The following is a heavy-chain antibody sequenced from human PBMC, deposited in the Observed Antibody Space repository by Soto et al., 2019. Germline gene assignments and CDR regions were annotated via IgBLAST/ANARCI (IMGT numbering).Heavy chain of an antibody. CDR3: ARGAYPEYDYYYGMDV. J-gene: IGHJ6*02. CDR2: INHSGST. D-gene: IGHD3-3*01. CDR1: GGSFSGYY. Sequence: SETLSLTCAVYGGSFSGYYWSWIRQPPGKGLEWIGEINHSGSTNYNPSLKSRVTISVDTSKNQFSLKLSSVTAADTAVYYCARGAYPEYDYYYGMDVWGQGTTVTVSS. V-gene: IGHV4-34*01.